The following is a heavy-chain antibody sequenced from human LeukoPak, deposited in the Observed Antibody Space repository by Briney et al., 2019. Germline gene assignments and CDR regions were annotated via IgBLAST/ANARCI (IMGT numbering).Heavy chain of an antibody. Sequence: GGSLRLSCAASGFTFSSFWMTWVRQAPGKGPEWVANIKQDGSEKYYVDSVRGRFTISRDNATNSLYLQMNSLRAEDTAVYYCARDLNYFDYWGQGTLVTVSS. J-gene: IGHJ4*02. CDR2: IKQDGSEK. V-gene: IGHV3-7*01. CDR3: ARDLNYFDY. CDR1: GFTFSSFW.